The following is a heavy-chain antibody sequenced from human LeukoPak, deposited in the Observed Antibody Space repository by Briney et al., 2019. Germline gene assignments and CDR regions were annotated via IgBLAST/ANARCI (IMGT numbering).Heavy chain of an antibody. J-gene: IGHJ3*02. CDR3: AKGATQWLFSPSSDVLDI. D-gene: IGHD3-22*01. CDR1: GFTFSSYA. Sequence: PGGSLRLSCAASGFTFSSYAMHWVRQAPGKGLEWVAVISYDGSNKYYADSVKGRFTISRDNSKNTLYLQMNGLRAEDTAVYYCAKGATQWLFSPSSDVLDIWGQGTMVTVSS. V-gene: IGHV3-30-3*01. CDR2: ISYDGSNK.